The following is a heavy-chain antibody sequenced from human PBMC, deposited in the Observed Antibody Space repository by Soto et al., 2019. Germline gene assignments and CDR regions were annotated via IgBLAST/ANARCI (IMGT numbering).Heavy chain of an antibody. CDR1: GYIFTDYY. CDR2: INPNSDDT. V-gene: IGHV1-2*02. J-gene: IGHJ4*01. D-gene: IGHD6-13*01. Sequence: ASVKVSCKASGYIFTDYYIHWVRQAPGQGLEWTGWINPNSDDTRYAQKFRGRVTVTMDTSISTAYMDLSRLTSDDTAVYYCARDSAAGAGIGWDYWGQGTLVTVSS. CDR3: ARDSAAGAGIGWDY.